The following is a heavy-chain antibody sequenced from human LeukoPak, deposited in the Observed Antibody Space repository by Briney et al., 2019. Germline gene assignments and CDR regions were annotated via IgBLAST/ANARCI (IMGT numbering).Heavy chain of an antibody. V-gene: IGHV3-30*03. CDR1: RFTFSDYG. CDR3: ARDGIVGAAKDY. Sequence: GRSLRLSCTASRFTFSDYGMHWVPQAPGKGLEWVAFISYDGSNKYYVDSVKGRFTISRGNSKNTLYLQMNSLRAEDTAVYYCARDGIVGAAKDYWGQGTLVTVSS. CDR2: ISYDGSNK. D-gene: IGHD1-26*01. J-gene: IGHJ4*02.